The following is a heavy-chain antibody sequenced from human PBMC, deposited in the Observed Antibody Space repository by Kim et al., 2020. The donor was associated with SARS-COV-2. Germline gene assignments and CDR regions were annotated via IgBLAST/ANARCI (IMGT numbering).Heavy chain of an antibody. Sequence: GGSLRLSCAASGFSLSSYSIHWVRQAPGRGLEYVSTISANGGVTHYANSVKGRFTISRDNSKNTVYLQMGSLRAEDMALYYCARGSRQLVLDYMDIWGQGTTVIVSS. J-gene: IGHJ6*03. CDR1: GFSLSSYS. D-gene: IGHD6-6*01. CDR3: ARGSRQLVLDYMDI. CDR2: ISANGGVT. V-gene: IGHV3-64*01.